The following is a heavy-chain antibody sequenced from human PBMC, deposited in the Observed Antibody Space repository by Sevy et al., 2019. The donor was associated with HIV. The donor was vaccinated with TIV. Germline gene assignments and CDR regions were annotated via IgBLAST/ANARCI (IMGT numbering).Heavy chain of an antibody. D-gene: IGHD3-10*01. J-gene: IGHJ6*02. CDR1: GFTFSTYS. V-gene: IGHV3-48*01. CDR3: ARVPSTGRYGMDV. CDR2: ISSGSTI. Sequence: GGSLRLSCAASGFTFSTYSMNWVRQDPGKGLEWVSYISSGSTIYYADSVRGRFTISRDNAKNSLYLQMNSLRADDTAVYYCARVPSTGRYGMDVWGQGTTVTVSS.